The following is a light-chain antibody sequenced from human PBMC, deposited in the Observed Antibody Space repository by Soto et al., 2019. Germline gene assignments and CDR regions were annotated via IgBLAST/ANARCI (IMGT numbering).Light chain of an antibody. J-gene: IGKJ5*01. CDR3: QQRSTWPT. Sequence: LLTQSPATLSLSPGKRATLSCRASESVDFHLAWYQQKPGQAPRLLIYDASVRATGTPARFSGSGSGTDFTLTISSLEPEDFALYYCQQRSTWPTFGQGTRLEI. CDR2: DAS. V-gene: IGKV3-11*01. CDR1: ESVDFH.